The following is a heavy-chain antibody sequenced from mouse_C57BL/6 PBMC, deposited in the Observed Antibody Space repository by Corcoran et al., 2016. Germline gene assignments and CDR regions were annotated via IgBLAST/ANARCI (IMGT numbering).Heavy chain of an antibody. V-gene: IGHV1-18*01. CDR3: EGCGCFWRYLDV. CDR1: GYTFTDYN. D-gene: IGHD3-3*01. CDR2: INPNNGGT. J-gene: IGHJ1*03. Sequence: EVQLQQSGPVLVKPGASVKMPCKASGYTFTDYNMDWVKQSHGKSLEWIGDINPNNGGTIYNQKFKGKATLTVDKSSSTAYMELRSLTSEDTAVYDCEGCGCFWRYLDVWGTGTTVTVSS.